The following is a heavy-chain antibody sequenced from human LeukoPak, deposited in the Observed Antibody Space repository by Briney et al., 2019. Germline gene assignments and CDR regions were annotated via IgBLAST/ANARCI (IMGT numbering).Heavy chain of an antibody. D-gene: IGHD3-10*01. Sequence: GGSLRLSCAASGFTFDDYAMHWVRQAPGKGLEWVSGISWNSGSIGYADSVKGRFTISRDNAKNSLYLQMNSLRAEDTAVYYCARDSMVRGVIRYYYGMDVWGQGTTVTVSS. CDR1: GFTFDDYA. V-gene: IGHV3-9*01. CDR2: ISWNSGSI. CDR3: ARDSMVRGVIRYYYGMDV. J-gene: IGHJ6*02.